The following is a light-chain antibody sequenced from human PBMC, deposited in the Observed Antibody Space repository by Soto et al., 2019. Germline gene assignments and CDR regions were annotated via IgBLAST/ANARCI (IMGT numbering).Light chain of an antibody. CDR2: GAS. J-gene: IGKJ1*01. CDR1: QSVSSGY. V-gene: IGKV3-20*01. CDR3: QQYSRSPPT. Sequence: EIVLTQSPGTLSLSPGERANLSCTASQSVSSGYLAWYQQKPGQGPRLFIYGASSRATGTPDRFSGSGSGTGFTLTISRLEPEDFAVYYCQQYSRSPPTFGQGTKVDIK.